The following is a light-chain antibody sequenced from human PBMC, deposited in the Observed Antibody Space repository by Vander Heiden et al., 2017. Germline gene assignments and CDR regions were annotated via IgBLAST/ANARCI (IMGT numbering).Light chain of an antibody. CDR2: SNN. CDR3: SAWDNSLNAWV. J-gene: IGLJ3*02. CDR1: SPNTGSRT. V-gene: IGLV1-44*01. Sequence: QSVLTQPPSASGTPGQRVTISCSGSSPNTGSRTVNWYQHLPGTAPKLLIYSNNQRPSGVPDRISAAKSGTSASLAVSGLQSEDEADYYCSAWDNSLNAWVFGGGTKLTVL.